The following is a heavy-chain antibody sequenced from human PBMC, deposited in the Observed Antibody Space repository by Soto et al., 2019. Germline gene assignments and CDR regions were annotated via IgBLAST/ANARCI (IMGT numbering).Heavy chain of an antibody. CDR2: VSAGGDMT. CDR3: ARGDRGGSGSPASYYYSGLDV. J-gene: IGHJ6*02. CDR1: GVTFSSYA. D-gene: IGHD3-10*01. V-gene: IGHV3-23*01. Sequence: DVQLLESGGDLVQPGGSLRLSCAASGVTFSSYAMSWVRQAPGKGLEWVSSVSAGGDMTYYSDSVKGRFTISRDNSNNAPFLQIDSLRAEDTALYFCARGDRGGSGSPASYYYSGLDVWGQGTTVTVSS.